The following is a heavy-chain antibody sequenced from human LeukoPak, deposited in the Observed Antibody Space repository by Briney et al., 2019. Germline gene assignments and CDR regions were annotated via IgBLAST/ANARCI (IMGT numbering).Heavy chain of an antibody. CDR1: GGTFSSYA. D-gene: IGHD2-15*01. J-gene: IGHJ4*02. Sequence: SVKVSCKASGGTFSSYAISWVRQAPGQGLEWMGGIIPIFGTANCAQKFQGRVTITADESTSTAYMELSSLRSEDTAVYYCAREECSGGSCYFDYWGQGTLVTVSS. CDR2: IIPIFGTA. V-gene: IGHV1-69*13. CDR3: AREECSGGSCYFDY.